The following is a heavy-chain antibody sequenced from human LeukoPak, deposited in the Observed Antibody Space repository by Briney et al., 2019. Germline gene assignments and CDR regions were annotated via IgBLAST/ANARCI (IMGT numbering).Heavy chain of an antibody. D-gene: IGHD4-17*01. CDR2: ISWNSGSI. CDR1: GFTFDDYA. J-gene: IGHJ4*02. Sequence: PGRSLRLSCAASGFTFDDYATHWVRQAPGQGLEWVSGISWNSGSIGYADSVKGRFTISRDNAKNALYLQMNSLRAEDTALYYCAKVGDLWPTQYYFDYWGQGTLITVSS. V-gene: IGHV3-9*01. CDR3: AKVGDLWPTQYYFDY.